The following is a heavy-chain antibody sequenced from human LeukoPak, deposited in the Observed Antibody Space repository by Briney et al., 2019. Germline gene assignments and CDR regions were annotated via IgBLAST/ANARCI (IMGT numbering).Heavy chain of an antibody. D-gene: IGHD3-3*01. CDR3: ARDRAWNYFDY. V-gene: IGHV3-7*01. CDR2: IQQDGSEI. CDR1: GFTFSNYW. J-gene: IGHJ4*02. Sequence: GGSLRLSCAASGFTFSNYWMSWVRQAPGKGLEWVANIQQDGSEIYYVDSVKGRFTISRDNAKNSLYLQMNSLRAEDTAVYYCARDRAWNYFDYWGQGTLVTVSS.